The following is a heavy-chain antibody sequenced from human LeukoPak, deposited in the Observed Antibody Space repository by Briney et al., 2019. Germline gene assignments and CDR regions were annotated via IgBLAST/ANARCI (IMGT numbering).Heavy chain of an antibody. CDR2: INWNGGST. CDR1: GFTFDDYG. D-gene: IGHD4-17*01. Sequence: GGSLRLSCAASGFTFDDYGMSWVRQAPGKGLEWVSGINWNGGSTGYADSVKGRFTISRDNAKNSLYLQMNSLRAEDTALYYCARERLTTVTGEFDYWGQGTLATVSS. V-gene: IGHV3-20*04. J-gene: IGHJ4*02. CDR3: ARERLTTVTGEFDY.